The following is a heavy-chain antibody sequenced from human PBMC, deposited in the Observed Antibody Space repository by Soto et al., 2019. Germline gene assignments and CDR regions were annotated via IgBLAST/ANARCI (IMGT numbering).Heavy chain of an antibody. D-gene: IGHD2-8*01. Sequence: GASVKVSCKASGGTFSSYAISWVRQAPGQGLEWMGGIIPIFGTANYAQKFQGRVTITADESTSTAYMELSSLRSEDTAVYYCASPRSVYAGEYYYYGMDVWGQGTTVTVSS. CDR1: GGTFSSYA. CDR2: IIPIFGTA. CDR3: ASPRSVYAGEYYYYGMDV. V-gene: IGHV1-69*13. J-gene: IGHJ6*02.